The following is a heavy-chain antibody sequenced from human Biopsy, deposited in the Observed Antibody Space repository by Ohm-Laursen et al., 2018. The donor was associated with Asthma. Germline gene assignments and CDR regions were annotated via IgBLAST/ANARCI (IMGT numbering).Heavy chain of an antibody. CDR3: ARTYFDFLTGQVHDAFAM. V-gene: IGHV1-3*01. CDR2: INAANGST. Sequence: GASVKVSCNVSGYTFINYAIHWVRQAPGHSLEWMGWINAANGSTKYSQKFQGRLTISRDTSASTAYMDLSSLRSEDTAVYYCARTYFDFLTGQVHDAFAMWGQGTMVTVSS. J-gene: IGHJ3*02. D-gene: IGHD3-9*01. CDR1: GYTFINYA.